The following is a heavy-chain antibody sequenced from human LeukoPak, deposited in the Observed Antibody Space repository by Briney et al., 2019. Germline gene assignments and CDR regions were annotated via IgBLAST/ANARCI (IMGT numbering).Heavy chain of an antibody. V-gene: IGHV1-69*13. CDR2: IIPIFGTA. D-gene: IGHD3-22*01. Sequence: ASVKVSCKASGGTFSSYAISWVRQAPGQGLEWMGGIIPIFGTANYAQKFQGRVTITADESTSTAYMELSSLRSEDTAVYYCARSSSGYYCFDYWGQGTLVTVSS. CDR3: ARSSSGYYCFDY. CDR1: GGTFSSYA. J-gene: IGHJ4*02.